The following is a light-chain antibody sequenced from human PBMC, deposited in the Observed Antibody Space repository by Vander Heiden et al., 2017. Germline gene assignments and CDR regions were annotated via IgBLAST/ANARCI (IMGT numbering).Light chain of an antibody. CDR2: EVT. CDR3: GSYTSDTTLV. CDR1: ISDVGGYNS. J-gene: IGLJ1*01. Sequence: QSALTQPASVSGSPGQSITISCTGTISDVGGYNSVSLYQQHPGQAPKLMHYEVTKRPAGASTRFSGSKAGNTASLTISGHQAEDEADYYCGSYTSDTTLVFGAGTKVTVL. V-gene: IGLV2-14*01.